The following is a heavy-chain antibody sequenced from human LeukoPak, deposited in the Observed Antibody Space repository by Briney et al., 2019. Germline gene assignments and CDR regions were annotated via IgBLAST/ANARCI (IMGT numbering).Heavy chain of an antibody. J-gene: IGHJ6*02. V-gene: IGHV6-1*01. CDR3: ARRRHANNGVDV. CDR2: TYYRSKWNY. CDR1: GDSASTTTSI. Sequence: SQTLSLTCAISGDSASTTTSIWNWIRQSPSRGLEWLGRTYYRSKWNYDYADSVKSRIAISPDTSENQFSLQLQFVTPEDSAVYYCARRRHANNGVDVWGQGTTVTVSS.